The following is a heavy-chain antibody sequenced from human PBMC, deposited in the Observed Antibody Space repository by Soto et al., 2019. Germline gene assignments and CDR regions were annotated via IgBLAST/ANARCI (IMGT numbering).Heavy chain of an antibody. V-gene: IGHV2-70*13. CDR3: PGSQGGMLYNSYFDF. CDR1: GFTLGTAGLS. J-gene: IGHJ4*02. D-gene: IGHD2-8*01. CDR2: IDWDGDR. Sequence: SGPTLVNPTQTLTLTCTFSGFTLGTAGLSVSWIRQAPGKALEWLAVIDWDGDRFYSASLKTRLSISKDTSKNEVVLTMTNMDPVDTPTYFCPGSQGGMLYNSYFDFWGQGTLVTVSS.